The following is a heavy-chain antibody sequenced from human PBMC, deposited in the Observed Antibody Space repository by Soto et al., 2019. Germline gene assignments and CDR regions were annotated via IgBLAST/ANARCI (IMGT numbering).Heavy chain of an antibody. V-gene: IGHV1-69*02. Sequence: QVQLVQSGAEVKKPGSSVKVSCKASGGTFSSYTISWVRQAPGQGLEWIGRIIPILGIANYAQKFQGRVTITADKSTSTAYMELSSLRSEDTAVYYCARGGNGDHGGYYWGQGTLVTVSS. D-gene: IGHD4-17*01. CDR1: GGTFSSYT. CDR2: IIPILGIA. CDR3: ARGGNGDHGGYY. J-gene: IGHJ4*02.